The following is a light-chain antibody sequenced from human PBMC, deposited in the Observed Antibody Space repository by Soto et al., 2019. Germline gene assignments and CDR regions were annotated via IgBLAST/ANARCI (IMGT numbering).Light chain of an antibody. Sequence: DIQMTQSPSSLSASVGDRVTITCRASQSISRNLNWYQQKPGKAPKLLIYAASSLQSGVPSRFSGSGSGTDFTLTISSLQPEDFATYSCQQSYSTPLTFGGGTKVEIK. CDR1: QSISRN. CDR2: AAS. V-gene: IGKV1-39*01. CDR3: QQSYSTPLT. J-gene: IGKJ4*01.